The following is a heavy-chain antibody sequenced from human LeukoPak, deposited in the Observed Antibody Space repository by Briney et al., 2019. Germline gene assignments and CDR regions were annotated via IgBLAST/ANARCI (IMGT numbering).Heavy chain of an antibody. CDR1: GYTFTSYG. V-gene: IGHV1-18*01. D-gene: IGHD5-18*01. CDR2: ISVYNGNT. CDR3: ARAKGGYSYGLIWYYYMDV. J-gene: IGHJ6*03. Sequence: GASVKVSCKASGYTFTSYGISWVRQAPGQGLEWMGWISVYNGNTNYAQKLQGRVTMTTDTSTNTAYMELRSLRSDDTAVYYCARAKGGYSYGLIWYYYMDVWGKGTTVTISS.